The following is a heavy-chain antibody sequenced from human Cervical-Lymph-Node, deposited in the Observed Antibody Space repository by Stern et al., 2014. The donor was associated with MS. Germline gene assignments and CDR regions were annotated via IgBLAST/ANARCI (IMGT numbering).Heavy chain of an antibody. Sequence: VQLVESGPGLVKPSQTLSLTCTLSGGSVSSGSSYWSWIRQPAGKGLEWIGRIHPSGNAFYTPSLKSRVTLSLDTPKNQISLQLNSVTAADTAVYYCASGYRFFESWGQGTLVTVSS. CDR2: IHPSGNA. CDR3: ASGYRFFES. J-gene: IGHJ4*02. CDR1: GGSVSSGSSY. V-gene: IGHV4-61*02. D-gene: IGHD5-18*01.